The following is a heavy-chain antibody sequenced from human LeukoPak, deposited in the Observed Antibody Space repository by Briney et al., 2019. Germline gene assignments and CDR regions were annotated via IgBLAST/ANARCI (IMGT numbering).Heavy chain of an antibody. Sequence: GGSLRLSCAASGFTFSSYAMSWVRQAPGKGLEWVSAISGSGGSTYYADSVKGRFTISRENSKNTLYLQMNSLRAEDTAVYYCAKQGATTVKRGVWFDPWGQGTLVTVSS. CDR3: AKQGATTVKRGVWFDP. CDR2: ISGSGGST. D-gene: IGHD4-17*01. CDR1: GFTFSSYA. V-gene: IGHV3-23*01. J-gene: IGHJ5*02.